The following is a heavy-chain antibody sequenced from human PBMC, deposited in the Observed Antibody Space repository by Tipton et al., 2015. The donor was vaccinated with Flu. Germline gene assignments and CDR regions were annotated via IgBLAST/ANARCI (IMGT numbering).Heavy chain of an antibody. CDR3: AGGTLWFGDTSGWFDP. V-gene: IGHV4-38-2*02. D-gene: IGHD3-10*01. CDR2: IYHSGST. CDR1: GYSISSGYY. J-gene: IGHJ5*02. Sequence: LRLSCTVSGYSISSGYYWGWIRQPPGKGLEWIGSIYHSGSTYYNPSLKSRVTISVDTSKNQFSLKLSSVTAADTAVYYCAGGTLWFGDTSGWFDPWGQGTLVTVSS.